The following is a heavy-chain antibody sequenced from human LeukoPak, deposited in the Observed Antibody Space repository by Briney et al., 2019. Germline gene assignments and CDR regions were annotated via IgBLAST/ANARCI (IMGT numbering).Heavy chain of an antibody. CDR1: GFTFSSYE. CDR2: ISSSGTPV. V-gene: IGHV3-48*03. J-gene: IGHJ4*02. D-gene: IGHD2-21*01. CDR3: AREKTACGGDCYDS. Sequence: GGSLRLSCAASGFTFSSYEMNWVRQAPGKGLEWVSYISSSGTPVHYADSVKGRFTISKDNAKNSLFLQMNSLRAEDTAVYYCAREKTACGGDCYDSWGQGTLVTVSS.